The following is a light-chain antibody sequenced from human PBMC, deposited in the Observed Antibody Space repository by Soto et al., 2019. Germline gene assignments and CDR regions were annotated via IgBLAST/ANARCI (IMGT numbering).Light chain of an antibody. CDR3: SSYAGSNNFV. J-gene: IGLJ2*01. Sequence: QSALTQPPSASGSPGQSVTISCTGTSSDVGGYNYVSWYQQHPGKAPKLMIYEVSKRPSGVPDRFSGSKSGNTASLTVSGLHAEDEDDYYCSSYAGSNNFVFGGGTKLTVL. V-gene: IGLV2-8*01. CDR2: EVS. CDR1: SSDVGGYNY.